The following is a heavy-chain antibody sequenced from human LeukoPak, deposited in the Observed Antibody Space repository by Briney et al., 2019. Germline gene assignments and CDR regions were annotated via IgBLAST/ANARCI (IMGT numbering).Heavy chain of an antibody. Sequence: GGSLRLSCAASGFTFSGSAMHWVRQAPGKGLEWVAVISFDETNKYYADSVKGRFTISRDNSKNTLYLQMSILSAEDTAVYYCAKDSSSSNYYYGLDVWGQGTTVTVSS. D-gene: IGHD6-13*01. V-gene: IGHV3-30*04. CDR2: ISFDETNK. CDR3: AKDSSSSNYYYGLDV. J-gene: IGHJ6*02. CDR1: GFTFSGSA.